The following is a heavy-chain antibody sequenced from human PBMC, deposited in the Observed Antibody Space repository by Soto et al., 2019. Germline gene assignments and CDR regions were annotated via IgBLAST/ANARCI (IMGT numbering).Heavy chain of an antibody. V-gene: IGHV1-69*13. CDR1: GATFSSDA. CDR2: IIPIFVTA. Sequence: AASVKVSWKGAGATFSSDAIIWARQAPGQGLEWMGGIIPIFVTANYAQKFQGRVMIPAAESTSTAYMELSSLRSKDTAVYYCASVDTAMAPMVRFDYWGQGTPVTVSP. J-gene: IGHJ4*02. CDR3: ASVDTAMAPMVRFDY. D-gene: IGHD5-18*01.